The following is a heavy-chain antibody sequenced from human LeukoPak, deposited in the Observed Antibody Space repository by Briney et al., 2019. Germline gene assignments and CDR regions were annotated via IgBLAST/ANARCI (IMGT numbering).Heavy chain of an antibody. CDR3: ARLDYGGTFDD. CDR2: LYWNDNK. CDR1: GFSLSTRGVG. J-gene: IGHJ4*02. V-gene: IGHV2-5*01. Sequence: ESGPTLVNPTQTLTLTCTFSGFSLSTRGVGVGWIRQPPGKALEWLALLYWNDNKLYSPFVKSRRTITKDTSKNQVILTMTNVDPVDTATYYCARLDYGGTFDDWGQGTLVTVSS. D-gene: IGHD4-23*01.